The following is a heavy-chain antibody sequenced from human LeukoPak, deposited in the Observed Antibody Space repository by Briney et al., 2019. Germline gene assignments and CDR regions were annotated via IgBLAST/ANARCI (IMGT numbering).Heavy chain of an antibody. D-gene: IGHD3-10*01. V-gene: IGHV3-30*02. J-gene: IGHJ4*02. Sequence: PGGSLRLSCAASGFTFSSYGMHWVRQAPGKGLAWVAFIRYDGSNKYYADSVKGRFTISRDNSKNTLYLQMNSLRAEDTAVYYCAKVLLWFGELSPFDYWGQGTLVTVSS. CDR3: AKVLLWFGELSPFDY. CDR1: GFTFSSYG. CDR2: IRYDGSNK.